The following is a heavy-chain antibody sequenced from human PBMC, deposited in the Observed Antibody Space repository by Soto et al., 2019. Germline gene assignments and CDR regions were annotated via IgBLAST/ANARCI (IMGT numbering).Heavy chain of an antibody. D-gene: IGHD2-15*01. J-gene: IGHJ4*02. CDR2: ISGPGGTT. CDR3: VPGASPDSSGFIN. CDR1: GFIFSNYA. Sequence: GGSLRLSCVASGFIFSNYAMTWVRQAPGQGLEWVSSISGPGGTTNYADSVKGRFAISRDNSKNTLYLQMNSLRAEDTAVYYCVPGASPDSSGFINWGPGTMVTVSS. V-gene: IGHV3-23*01.